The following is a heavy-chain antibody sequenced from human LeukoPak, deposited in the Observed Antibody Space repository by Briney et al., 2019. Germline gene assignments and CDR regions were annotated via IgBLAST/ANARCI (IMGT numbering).Heavy chain of an antibody. J-gene: IGHJ4*02. D-gene: IGHD1-26*01. CDR3: AKDLRSSGLVGATWVTSDY. CDR1: GFTFSSYA. V-gene: IGHV3-23*01. Sequence: GGSLRLSCAASGFTFSSYAMSWVRQAPGKGLEWVSVISGSGTTYYADSVKGRFTTSRDNSKNTLYLQMNSLRAEDTAVYYCAKDLRSSGLVGATWVTSDYWGQGTLVTVSS. CDR2: ISGSGTT.